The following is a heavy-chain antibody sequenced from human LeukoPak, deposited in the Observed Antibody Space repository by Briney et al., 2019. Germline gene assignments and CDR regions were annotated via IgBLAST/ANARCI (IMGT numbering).Heavy chain of an antibody. Sequence: ASVKVSCKASGYTFTSYSINWVRQAPGQGLEWMGWISTYNGNTNYAQKLQGRVTMTTDTSTSTAYMELRSLRSDDTAVYYCAKDRWRDGSSSFDNWGQGALVTVSS. CDR1: GYTFTSYS. J-gene: IGHJ4*02. CDR3: AKDRWRDGSSSFDN. V-gene: IGHV1-18*01. D-gene: IGHD6-6*01. CDR2: ISTYNGNT.